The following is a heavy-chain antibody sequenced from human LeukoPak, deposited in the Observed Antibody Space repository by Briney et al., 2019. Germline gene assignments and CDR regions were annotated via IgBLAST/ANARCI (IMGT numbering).Heavy chain of an antibody. CDR1: GFTFNTAW. CDR3: TTKGVMVFSGRARDI. Sequence: GGSLRLSCAASGFTFNTAWMSWVRQVPGKGLEWVGRIKSKIDGGTTDYAAPVKGRFSISRDDSKNMLFLQMNSLKTEDTAVYYCTTKGVMVFSGRARDIWGQGTMVTVSS. D-gene: IGHD2-8*01. J-gene: IGHJ3*02. CDR2: IKSKIDGGTT. V-gene: IGHV3-15*01.